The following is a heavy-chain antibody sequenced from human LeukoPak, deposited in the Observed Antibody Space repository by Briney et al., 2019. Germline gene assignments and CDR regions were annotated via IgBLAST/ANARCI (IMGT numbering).Heavy chain of an antibody. CDR1: GFTVSSNY. CDR2: IYSGGST. Sequence: GGSLRLSCAASGFTVSSNYMSWVRQAPGKGLEWVSVIYSGGSTYYADSVKGRFTISRDNSKNTLYLQMNSQRAEDTAVYYCAKDRALYCGGDCPFDYWGQGTLVTVSS. V-gene: IGHV3-53*05. J-gene: IGHJ4*02. CDR3: AKDRALYCGGDCPFDY. D-gene: IGHD2-21*02.